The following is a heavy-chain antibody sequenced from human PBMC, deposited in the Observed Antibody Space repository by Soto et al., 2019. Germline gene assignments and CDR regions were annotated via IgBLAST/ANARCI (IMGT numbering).Heavy chain of an antibody. CDR1: GVVTFSGSYY. Sequence: SETLSLTCSVSGVVTFSGSYYWSWIRQRPGKGLECLGYIFNSGSAYYNPSLRSRVTISIDTSKDEFSLTLSSVTAADTAVYYCARSGYYSGSGSYYFGRDFDSWGQGTLVTVSS. CDR3: ARSGYYSGSGSYYFGRDFDS. D-gene: IGHD3-10*01. J-gene: IGHJ4*02. CDR2: IFNSGSA. V-gene: IGHV4-31*03.